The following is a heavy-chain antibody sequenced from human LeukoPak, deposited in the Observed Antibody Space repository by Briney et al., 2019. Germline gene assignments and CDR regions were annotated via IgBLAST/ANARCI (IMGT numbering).Heavy chain of an antibody. D-gene: IGHD6-19*01. CDR2: IYYSGST. V-gene: IGHV4-39*01. Sequence: KPSETLSLTCTVSGGSISSSSYYWGWIRQPPGKGLEWIASIYYSGSTYYNPSLKSRITISVDTSKNQFSLKLSSVTAADTAVYYCARHPPGAVAGTPFDYWGQGTLVTVSS. CDR3: ARHPPGAVAGTPFDY. CDR1: GGSISSSSYY. J-gene: IGHJ4*02.